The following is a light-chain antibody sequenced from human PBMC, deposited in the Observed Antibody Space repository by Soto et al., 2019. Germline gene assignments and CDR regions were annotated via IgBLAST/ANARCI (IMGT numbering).Light chain of an antibody. CDR2: DVS. V-gene: IGLV2-14*03. J-gene: IGLJ3*02. CDR1: SSDVGGNGY. CDR3: SAYTSSTTV. Sequence: QSALTQPASVSGSPGQSITISCTGTSSDVGGNGYVSWYQQHPGKAPKLMISDVSNRPSGVSDRFSGSKSGNTASLTISGLQAEDEADYYCSAYTSSTTVFGGGTKLTVL.